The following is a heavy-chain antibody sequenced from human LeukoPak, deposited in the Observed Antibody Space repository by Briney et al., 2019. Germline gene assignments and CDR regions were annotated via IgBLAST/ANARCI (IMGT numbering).Heavy chain of an antibody. Sequence: PGGSLRLSCAASGFTFSSYSMNWVRQAPGKGLGWVANIKQDGSEKYYVDSVKGRFTISRDNAKNSLYLQMNSLRAEDTAVYYCAKGYYYGLFDPWGQGTLVTVSS. CDR2: IKQDGSEK. CDR3: AKGYYYGLFDP. CDR1: GFTFSSYS. J-gene: IGHJ5*02. D-gene: IGHD3-10*01. V-gene: IGHV3-7*01.